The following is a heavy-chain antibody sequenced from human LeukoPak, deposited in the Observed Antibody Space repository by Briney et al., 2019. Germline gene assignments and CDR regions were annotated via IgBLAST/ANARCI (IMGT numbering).Heavy chain of an antibody. J-gene: IGHJ4*02. Sequence: GSLRLSCAASGFTFSSYAMNWVRQAPGKGLEWVAVISYDGSRKYCADSVKGRFTISRDNSKNTVYLQMNSLKTEDTALYYCTTLGNPAYFKYWGQGTLVTVSS. CDR3: TTLGNPAYFKY. V-gene: IGHV3-30*04. CDR1: GFTFSSYA. CDR2: ISYDGSRK. D-gene: IGHD3-10*01.